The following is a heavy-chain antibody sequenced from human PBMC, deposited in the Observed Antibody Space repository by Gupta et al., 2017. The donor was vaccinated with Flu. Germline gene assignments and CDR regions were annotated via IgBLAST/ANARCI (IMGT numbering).Heavy chain of an antibody. V-gene: IGHV1-69*06. CDR1: GGTFSSYA. CDR3: AVGAEYSTSLLYGMDV. D-gene: IGHD1-26*01. Sequence: QVQLVQSGAEVKKPGSSVKVSCKASGGTFSSYAISWVRKAPGQGLEWMGGIIPIFGTANYAQKFQGRVTITADKSTSTAYMELSSLRSEDTAVYYCAVGAEYSTSLLYGMDVWGQGTTVTVSS. J-gene: IGHJ6*02. CDR2: IIPIFGTA.